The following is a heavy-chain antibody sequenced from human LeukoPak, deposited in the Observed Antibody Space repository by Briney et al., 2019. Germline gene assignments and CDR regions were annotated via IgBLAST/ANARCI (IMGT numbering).Heavy chain of an antibody. CDR1: GGSFSGYY. CDR2: INHSGST. J-gene: IGHJ6*02. Sequence: PSETLSLTCAVYGGSFSGYYWSWIRQPPGKGLEWIGEINHSGSTNYNPSLKSRVTISVDTSKNQFSLKLSSVTAADTAVYYCARSPKQRCSSTSCYARIRWGMDVWGQGTTVTVSS. D-gene: IGHD2-2*01. CDR3: ARSPKQRCSSTSCYARIRWGMDV. V-gene: IGHV4-34*01.